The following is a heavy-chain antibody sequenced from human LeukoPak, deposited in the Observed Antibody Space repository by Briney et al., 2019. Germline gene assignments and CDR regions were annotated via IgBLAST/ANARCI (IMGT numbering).Heavy chain of an antibody. V-gene: IGHV3-21*01. J-gene: IGHJ4*02. Sequence: GGSLRLSCAASGFTFSSYSMNWVRQAPGKGLEWVSSISSSSSYIYYADSVKGRFTISRDNAKNSLYLQMSSLRAEDTAVHYCARDRGIVVVPAARDDYWGQGTLVTVSS. D-gene: IGHD2-2*01. CDR1: GFTFSSYS. CDR2: ISSSSSYI. CDR3: ARDRGIVVVPAARDDY.